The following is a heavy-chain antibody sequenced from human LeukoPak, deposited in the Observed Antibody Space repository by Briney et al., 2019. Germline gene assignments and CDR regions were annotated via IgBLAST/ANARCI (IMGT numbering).Heavy chain of an antibody. CDR3: ARGNSSGWPFDY. J-gene: IGHJ4*02. Sequence: SETLSLTCAVYGGSFSGYYWSWIRQPPGKGLEWIGEINHSGSTNYNPSLKSRVTISVDTSKNQFSLKLSSVTAADTAVYYCARGNSSGWPFDYWGQGTLVTVSS. CDR1: GGSFSGYY. D-gene: IGHD6-19*01. CDR2: INHSGST. V-gene: IGHV4-34*01.